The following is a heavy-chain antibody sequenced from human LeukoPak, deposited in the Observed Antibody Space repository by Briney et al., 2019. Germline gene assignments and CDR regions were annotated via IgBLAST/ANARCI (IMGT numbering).Heavy chain of an antibody. J-gene: IGHJ4*02. D-gene: IGHD2-21*02. CDR1: GGTFSSYA. V-gene: IGHV1-69*04. Sequence: SVKVSCKASGGTFSSYAISWVRQAPGQGLEWMGRIIPILGIANYARKFQGRVTVTADKSTSTAYMELSSLRSEDTAVYYCASTSIVVVTAGLDYWGQGTLVTVSS. CDR2: IIPILGIA. CDR3: ASTSIVVVTAGLDY.